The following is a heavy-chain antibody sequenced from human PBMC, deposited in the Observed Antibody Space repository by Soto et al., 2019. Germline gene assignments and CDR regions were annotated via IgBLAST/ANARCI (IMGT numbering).Heavy chain of an antibody. D-gene: IGHD2-2*01. CDR3: ARDYCSGTTCYEFDY. CDR1: GGSFSGYY. V-gene: IGHV4-34*01. J-gene: IGHJ4*02. Sequence: SSETLSLTCAVYGGSFSGYYWSWIRQPPGKGLEWIGEINHSGSTNYNPSLKSRVTISVDRSKNQFSLKLTSVTASDTAMYYCARDYCSGTTCYEFDYWGQGTQVTVSS. CDR2: INHSGST.